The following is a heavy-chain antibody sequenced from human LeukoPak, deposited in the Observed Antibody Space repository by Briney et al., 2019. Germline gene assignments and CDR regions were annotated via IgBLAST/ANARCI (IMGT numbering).Heavy chain of an antibody. CDR3: AREYRYDFWSGYPGRFDP. Sequence: PPQTLSLTCTVSGGSISSGDYYWSWIRQPPGKGLEWIGYIYYRGTTYYNPSLKSRVTISVDTSKNQFSLKLSSVTAADTAVHYCAREYRYDFWSGYPGRFDPWGQGTLVTVSS. D-gene: IGHD3-3*01. CDR2: IYYRGTT. CDR1: GGSISSGDYY. J-gene: IGHJ5*02. V-gene: IGHV4-30-4*08.